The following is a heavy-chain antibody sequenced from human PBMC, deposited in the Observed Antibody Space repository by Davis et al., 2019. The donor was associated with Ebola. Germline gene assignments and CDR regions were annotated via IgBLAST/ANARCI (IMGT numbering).Heavy chain of an antibody. CDR3: AKAYCAGYCSYILHFYQYMDV. CDR2: ISGNGRAT. V-gene: IGHV3-23*01. CDR1: GFMFSNYA. Sequence: GESLKISCAASGFMFSNYAMNWVRQAPGKGLEWVSGISGNGRATYYADSVKGRFTISRDKSKNTLDLQMNSLTPEDTAVYYCAKAYCAGYCSYILHFYQYMDVWGKGTTVTVS. J-gene: IGHJ6*03. D-gene: IGHD2-21*01.